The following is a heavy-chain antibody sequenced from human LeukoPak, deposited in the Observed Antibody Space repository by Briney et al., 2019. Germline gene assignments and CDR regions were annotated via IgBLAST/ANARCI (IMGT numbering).Heavy chain of an antibody. V-gene: IGHV3-74*01. CDR2: INSDGSST. J-gene: IGHJ4*02. CDR3: ATSDYSSSYFDY. D-gene: IGHD6-6*01. Sequence: GGSLRLSCAASGFTFSSYWMHWVRHAPGKGLVWVSRINSDGSSTSYADSVKGRFTISRDNAKNTLYLQMNSLRVEDTAVYYCATSDYSSSYFDYWGQGTPVTVSS. CDR1: GFTFSSYW.